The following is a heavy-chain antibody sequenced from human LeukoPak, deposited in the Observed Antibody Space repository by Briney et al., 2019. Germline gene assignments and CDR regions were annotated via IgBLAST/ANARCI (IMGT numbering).Heavy chain of an antibody. D-gene: IGHD3-10*01. CDR1: GGSFSGYY. CDR2: INHSGST. Sequence: PSATLSLTYAVYGGSFSGYYWSWIRPPPGKGLEWIGEINHSGSTNYNPSLKSRVTISVDTSKNQFSLRLSSVTAADTAVYYCARVLGVIIIDYWGQGTLVTVSS. J-gene: IGHJ4*02. CDR3: ARVLGVIIIDY. V-gene: IGHV4-34*01.